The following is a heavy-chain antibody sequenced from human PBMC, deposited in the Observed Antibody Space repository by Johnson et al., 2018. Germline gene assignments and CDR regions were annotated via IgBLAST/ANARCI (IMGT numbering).Heavy chain of an antibody. D-gene: IGHD6-19*01. J-gene: IGHJ1*01. Sequence: QVQLVESGAEVKKPGSSVKVSCKASGGTFSSYAISWVRQAPGQGLEWMGGIIPIFGTANYAQKFQGRVTITADESTSTAYMDLSSLRSEDTALYYCVRARAAVAGTPFQHWGQGTLVTVSA. CDR1: GGTFSSYA. CDR2: IIPIFGTA. CDR3: VRARAAVAGTPFQH. V-gene: IGHV1-69*01.